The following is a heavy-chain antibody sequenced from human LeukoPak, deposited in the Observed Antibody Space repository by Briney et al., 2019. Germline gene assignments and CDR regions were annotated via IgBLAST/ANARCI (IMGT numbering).Heavy chain of an antibody. Sequence: SETLSLTCTVTGGSISSYYWSWIRQPPGKGLEWSGYIYYSGSTNYNPSLKSRVTISVDTSKNQFSLKLSSVTAADTAVYYCARQRFGELLYPRGAKYNWFDPWGQGTLVTVSS. CDR2: IYYSGST. CDR1: GGSISSYY. V-gene: IGHV4-59*08. J-gene: IGHJ5*02. D-gene: IGHD3-10*01. CDR3: ARQRFGELLYPRGAKYNWFDP.